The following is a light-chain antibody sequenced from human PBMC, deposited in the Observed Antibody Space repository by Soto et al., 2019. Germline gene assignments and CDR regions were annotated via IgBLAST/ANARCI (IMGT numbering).Light chain of an antibody. CDR2: KAS. V-gene: IGKV1-5*03. Sequence: DIQMTQSPSTLSASVGDRVTITCRASQSISSWLAWYQQKPGKAPKLLIYKASSLESGVPSRFSGSGSGTEFTLTIRSLQFDDFATYYCKQYNSYWTFGQGTRVDIK. J-gene: IGKJ1*01. CDR3: KQYNSYWT. CDR1: QSISSW.